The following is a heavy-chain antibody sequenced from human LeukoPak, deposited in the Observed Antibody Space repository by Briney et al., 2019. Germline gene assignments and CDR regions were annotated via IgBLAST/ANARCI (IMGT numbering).Heavy chain of an antibody. V-gene: IGHV3-23*01. CDR2: ISGSGGST. CDR1: GFTFSSYA. Sequence: GGSLRLSCAASGFTFSSYAMSWVRQAPGKGLEWVSAISGSGGSTYYADSVKGRFTISRDNSKNTLYLQMNSLRAEDTAVYYCAKRYCSSATCFHSFDYWGQGILVAVSS. CDR3: AKRYCSSATCFHSFDY. J-gene: IGHJ4*02. D-gene: IGHD2-2*01.